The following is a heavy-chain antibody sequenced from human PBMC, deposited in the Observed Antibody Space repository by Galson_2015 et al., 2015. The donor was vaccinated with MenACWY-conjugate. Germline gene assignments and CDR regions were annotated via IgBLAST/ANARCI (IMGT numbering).Heavy chain of an antibody. Sequence: SVKVSCKASGYTFISYSLTWVRQAPGQGLEWMGWISVALGNTEYVQSLQDRVTMTTGTSTSTAYMELRSLKTDDTAVYYCGRLKSCSGGVCSKAIDSWGQGTLVTVSS. J-gene: IGHJ5*01. D-gene: IGHD2-8*02. V-gene: IGHV1-18*01. CDR3: GRLKSCSGGVCSKAIDS. CDR1: GYTFISYS. CDR2: ISVALGNT.